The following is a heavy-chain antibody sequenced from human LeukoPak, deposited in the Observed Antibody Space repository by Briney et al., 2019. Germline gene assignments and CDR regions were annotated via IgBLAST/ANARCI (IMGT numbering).Heavy chain of an antibody. CDR2: IYYSGNT. CDR3: VRVAWWGVAVVPAEYFDP. D-gene: IGHD2-2*01. J-gene: IGHJ4*02. V-gene: IGHV4-39*07. Sequence: SENLSLTCSVSGASVASANYYWGWIRQPPGKGLDWIASIYYSGNTYYNPSLQSRVTISVDTSKNQFSLNLVSVTAADTAVYYCVRVAWWGVAVVPAEYFDPWGQGTLVTVSS. CDR1: GASVASANYY.